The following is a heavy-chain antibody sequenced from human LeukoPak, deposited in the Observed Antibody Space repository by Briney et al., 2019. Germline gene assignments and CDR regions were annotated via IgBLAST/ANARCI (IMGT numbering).Heavy chain of an antibody. Sequence: SVKVSCKASGGTFSSYAISWVRQAPGQGLEWMGGIIPIFGTANYAQKFQGRVTITADESTSTAYMELTSLRSEDTAVYYCVGGAPNWGFDYWGQGTLVTVSS. J-gene: IGHJ4*02. D-gene: IGHD7-27*01. CDR3: VGGAPNWGFDY. V-gene: IGHV1-69*13. CDR2: IIPIFGTA. CDR1: GGTFSSYA.